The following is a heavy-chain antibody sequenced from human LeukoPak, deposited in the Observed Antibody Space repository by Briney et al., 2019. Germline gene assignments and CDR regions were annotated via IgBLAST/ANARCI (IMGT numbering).Heavy chain of an antibody. D-gene: IGHD4-17*01. Sequence: PGGSLRLSCAASGFTFSSYAMSWVRQAPGKGREWVSAISGSGGSTYYAHSVKGRFTISRDNSKNTLYLQMNSLRAEDTAVYYCAREGYGDYYGMDVWGQGTTVTVSS. CDR2: ISGSGGST. CDR1: GFTFSSYA. CDR3: AREGYGDYYGMDV. J-gene: IGHJ6*02. V-gene: IGHV3-23*01.